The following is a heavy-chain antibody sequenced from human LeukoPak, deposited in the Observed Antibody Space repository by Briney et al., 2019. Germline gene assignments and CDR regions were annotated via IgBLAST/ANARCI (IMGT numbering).Heavy chain of an antibody. CDR1: GFTFSSYA. J-gene: IGHJ4*02. V-gene: IGHV3-23*01. Sequence: GRSLRLSCAASGFTFSSYAMSWVRHPPGKGLEWVSSISGSGGSTYYADSVKGRFTISRDNSKNTLYLQMNSLRAEDTAVYYCAKEGDTTVTILGDYWGQGTLVTVSS. CDR3: AKEGDTTVTILGDY. D-gene: IGHD4-17*01. CDR2: ISGSGGST.